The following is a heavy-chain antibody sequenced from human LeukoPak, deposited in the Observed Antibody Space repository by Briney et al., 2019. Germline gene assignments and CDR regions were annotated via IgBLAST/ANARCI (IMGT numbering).Heavy chain of an antibody. CDR3: VRLVDLGAFDI. J-gene: IGHJ3*02. CDR1: GYTFTNFW. V-gene: IGHV5-51*01. CDR2: IYPGDSNI. D-gene: IGHD3-3*01. Sequence: GESLKISCKGSGYTFTNFWIGWVRQMPEKGLEWMGIIYPGDSNIRYGPSFQGQVTVPADKSISTAYLQWRSLKASDAAMYYCVRLVDLGAFDIWGQGTMVTVSS.